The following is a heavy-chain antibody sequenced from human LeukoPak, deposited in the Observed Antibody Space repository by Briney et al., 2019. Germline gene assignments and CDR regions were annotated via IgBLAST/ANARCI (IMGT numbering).Heavy chain of an antibody. CDR3: ARGRRQQLVRPATYYYYMDV. Sequence: ASVTVSCKASGYTFTSYGISWVRQAPGQGLEWMGWISAYNGNTNYAQKLQGRVTMTTDTSTSTAYMELRSLRSDDTAVYYCARGRRQQLVRPATYYYYMDVWGKGTTVTVSS. J-gene: IGHJ6*03. V-gene: IGHV1-18*01. D-gene: IGHD6-13*01. CDR2: ISAYNGNT. CDR1: GYTFTSYG.